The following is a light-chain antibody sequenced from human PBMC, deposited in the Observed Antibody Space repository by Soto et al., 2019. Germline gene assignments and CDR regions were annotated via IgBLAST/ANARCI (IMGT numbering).Light chain of an antibody. Sequence: QSVLTQPPSVSGAPGQRVTISCIGSSSNIGAGYDAQWYQQLPGTAPKPLIYGNNNRPSGVPDRFSGSKSGTSASLAISGLRSEDEADYYCAAWDDSLSVYVFGTGTKVTVL. J-gene: IGLJ1*01. CDR2: GNN. CDR1: SSNIGAGYD. CDR3: AAWDDSLSVYV. V-gene: IGLV1-40*01.